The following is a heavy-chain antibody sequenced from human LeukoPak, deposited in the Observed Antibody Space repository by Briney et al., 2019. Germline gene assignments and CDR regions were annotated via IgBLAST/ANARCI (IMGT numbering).Heavy chain of an antibody. V-gene: IGHV3-48*03. CDR3: ARRQSGYPDY. D-gene: IGHD3-3*01. CDR1: GFSFSSYE. Sequence: QTGGSLRLSCAASGFSFSSYEINWVRQAPGKGLEWVSYISGSGSTIYYADSVKGRFTISRDNAKNSLYLQMNSLRAEDTAVYYCARRQSGYPDYWGQGTLVTVSS. J-gene: IGHJ4*02. CDR2: ISGSGSTI.